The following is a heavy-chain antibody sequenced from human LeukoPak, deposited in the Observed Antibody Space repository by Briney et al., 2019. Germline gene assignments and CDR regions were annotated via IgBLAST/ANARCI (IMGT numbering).Heavy chain of an antibody. V-gene: IGHV1-2*02. Sequence: GASVKVSCKASGYTFTGYYMHWVRQAPGQGLEWMGWINPNSGGTNYAQKFQGRVTMTRDTSIDAAYMELSRLRSDDTAVYYCARDLRYSGYDGFDYWGQGTLVTVSS. CDR1: GYTFTGYY. CDR2: INPNSGGT. D-gene: IGHD5-12*01. J-gene: IGHJ4*02. CDR3: ARDLRYSGYDGFDY.